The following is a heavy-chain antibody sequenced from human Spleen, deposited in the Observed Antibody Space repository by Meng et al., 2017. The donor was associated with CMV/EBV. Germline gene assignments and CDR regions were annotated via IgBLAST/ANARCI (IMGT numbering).Heavy chain of an antibody. Sequence: SETLSLTCAVYGGSFSGYYWSWIRQPPGKWLEWIGEINHSGSTNYNPSLKSRVTISVDTSKNQFSLKLSSVTAADTAVYYRARSEPFLDIWGQGTMVTVSS. CDR2: INHSGST. V-gene: IGHV4-34*01. CDR3: ARSEPFLDI. J-gene: IGHJ3*02. D-gene: IGHD1-26*01. CDR1: GGSFSGYY.